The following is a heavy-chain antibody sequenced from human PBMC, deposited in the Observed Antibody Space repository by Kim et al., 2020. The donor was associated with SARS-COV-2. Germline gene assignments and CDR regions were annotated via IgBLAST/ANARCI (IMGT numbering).Heavy chain of an antibody. CDR1: GGSISSSSYY. CDR2: IYYSGST. D-gene: IGHD3-10*01. J-gene: IGHJ5*02. V-gene: IGHV4-39*01. CDR3: ARHGYYGSGSAGGLDWFDP. Sequence: SETLSLTCTVSGGSISSSSYYWGWIRQPPGKGLEWIGSIYYSGSTYYNPSLKSRVTISVDTSKNQFSLKLSSVTAAYTAVYYCARHGYYGSGSAGGLDWFDPWGQGTLVTVSS.